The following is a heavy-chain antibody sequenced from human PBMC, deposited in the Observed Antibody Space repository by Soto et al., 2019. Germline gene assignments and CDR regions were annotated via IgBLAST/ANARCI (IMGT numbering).Heavy chain of an antibody. CDR2: IYTGGNT. J-gene: IGHJ6*02. CDR1: GFTVSNHY. Sequence: DVQLVESGGGLVQPGGSLRLSCAASGFTVSNHYMNWVRQAPGKGLEWVSVIYTGGNTYNADSVKDRFTISRDHSKNTLFLQMNTLRAEDTAVYYCARDRHYYGLDVWGQGTTVTVSS. V-gene: IGHV3-66*01. CDR3: ARDRHYYGLDV.